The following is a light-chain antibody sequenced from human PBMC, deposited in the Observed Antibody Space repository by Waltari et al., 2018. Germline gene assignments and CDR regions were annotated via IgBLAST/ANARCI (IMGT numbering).Light chain of an antibody. CDR1: KLSDYY. V-gene: IGLV3-19*01. CDR3: NSRDSSGTRVL. CDR2: GND. Sequence: SSKLNQEPDVSVAFGQTVRITCQGDKLSDYYTNWYQQKPGQAPLLVIYGNDNRPSGIPDRFSGSRSENTGALTITGVQAEDEADYYCNSRDSSGTRVLFGGGTKLTVL. J-gene: IGLJ2*01.